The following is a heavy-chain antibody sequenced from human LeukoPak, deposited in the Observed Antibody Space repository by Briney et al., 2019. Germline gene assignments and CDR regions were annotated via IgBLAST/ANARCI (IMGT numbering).Heavy chain of an antibody. CDR3: ARGSAYYCSGANCYSDY. V-gene: IGHV1-2*02. D-gene: IGHD2-15*01. CDR2: INLNSGGT. J-gene: IGHJ4*02. Sequence: ASVKVSCKASGYTLIGYYMHWVRQAPGQGLEWMGWINLNSGGTNYAQKYQGRVTMTRDTSISTAYMELSRLRSDDTAVYYCARGSAYYCSGANCYSDYWGQGTLVTVSS. CDR1: GYTLIGYY.